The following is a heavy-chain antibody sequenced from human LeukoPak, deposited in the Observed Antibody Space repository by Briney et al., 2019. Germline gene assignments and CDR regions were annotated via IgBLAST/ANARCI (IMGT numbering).Heavy chain of an antibody. CDR1: GFTFSNYA. V-gene: IGHV3-23*01. D-gene: IGHD3-3*01. Sequence: PGGSLRLSCAASGFTFSNYAMNWVRQAPGKGLEWVSAISGSGGSSYYADSVKGRFTISRDNSKNTLYLQMSSLRVEDTAVYYCARLRGGMGLLNPPYFDYWGLGTLVTVSS. J-gene: IGHJ4*02. CDR2: ISGSGGSS. CDR3: ARLRGGMGLLNPPYFDY.